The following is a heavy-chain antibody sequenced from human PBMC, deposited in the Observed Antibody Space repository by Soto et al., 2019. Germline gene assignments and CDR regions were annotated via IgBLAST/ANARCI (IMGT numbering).Heavy chain of an antibody. CDR2: ISTSSGDT. J-gene: IGHJ4*02. Sequence: QVHLVQSGAEVKKPGASVKVSCKASGYTFNRYALHWVRQAPGQSLEGMGWISTSSGDTKYSAKIQGRATITRDTSASTAYLELGSLSSEDTAVYYCARDIQDCSGGSCGYYFDYWGQGTLVTVSA. CDR1: GYTFNRYA. D-gene: IGHD2-15*01. CDR3: ARDIQDCSGGSCGYYFDY. V-gene: IGHV1-3*04.